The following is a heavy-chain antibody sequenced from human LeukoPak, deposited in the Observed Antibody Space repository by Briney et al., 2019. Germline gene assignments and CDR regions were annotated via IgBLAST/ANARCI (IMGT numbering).Heavy chain of an antibody. J-gene: IGHJ3*02. D-gene: IGHD1-26*01. CDR2: ISSSSSTI. V-gene: IGHV3-48*01. CDR3: ATLATTNAFDI. Sequence: HSGGSLRLSCAASGFTFSSYSMNWVRRAPGKGLEWVSYISSSSSTIYYADSAKGRFTISRDNAKNSLYLQMNSLRAEDTAVYYCATLATTNAFDIWGQGTMVTVSS. CDR1: GFTFSSYS.